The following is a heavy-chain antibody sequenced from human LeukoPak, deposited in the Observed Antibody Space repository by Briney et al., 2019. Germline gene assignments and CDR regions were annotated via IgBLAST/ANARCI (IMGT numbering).Heavy chain of an antibody. CDR3: AKDAGSGWYYFDY. V-gene: IGHV3-23*01. CDR1: GFTFSSNA. Sequence: PGGSLRLSCAASGFTFSSNAMCWVRQAPGKGLEWVSLISGTGGTTYYADSVKGRLTISRDNSKNTLYLQMNSLRAEDTAVYYCAKDAGSGWYYFDYWGQGTLVTVSS. CDR2: ISGTGGTT. J-gene: IGHJ4*02. D-gene: IGHD6-19*01.